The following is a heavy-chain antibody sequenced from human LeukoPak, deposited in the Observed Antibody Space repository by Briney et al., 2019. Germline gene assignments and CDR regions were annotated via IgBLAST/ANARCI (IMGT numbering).Heavy chain of an antibody. Sequence: SETLSLTCAVYGGSFSGYYWSWIRQPPGKGLEWIGEINHSGSTNYNPSLKSRVTISVDTSKNQSSLKLSSVTAADTAVYYCAREADCSGGSCYYWGQGTLVTVSS. D-gene: IGHD2-15*01. CDR1: GGSFSGYY. CDR2: INHSGST. V-gene: IGHV4-34*01. CDR3: AREADCSGGSCYY. J-gene: IGHJ4*02.